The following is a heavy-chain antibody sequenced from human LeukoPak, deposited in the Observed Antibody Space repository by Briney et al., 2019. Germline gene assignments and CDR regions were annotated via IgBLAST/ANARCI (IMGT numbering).Heavy chain of an antibody. J-gene: IGHJ4*02. CDR1: GYTFTSYL. V-gene: IGHV1-2*02. Sequence: ASVKVSCKASGYTFTSYLIHWVRQAPGQGLEWMGWINPSTGGTNYAQKFQGRVTMTRDTSINTAYMELSRLRSDDTAVYYCARYVDYYDSSGYTALDYWGQGTLVTVSS. D-gene: IGHD3-22*01. CDR2: INPSTGGT. CDR3: ARYVDYYDSSGYTALDY.